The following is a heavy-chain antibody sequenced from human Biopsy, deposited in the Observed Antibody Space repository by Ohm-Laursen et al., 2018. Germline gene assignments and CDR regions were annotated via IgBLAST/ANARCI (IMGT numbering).Heavy chain of an antibody. J-gene: IGHJ4*02. D-gene: IGHD1-26*01. Sequence: ASVKVSCKASSYTFTSHDINWVRQATGQGLEWMGWMSPNTGNTVYAQRFQDRVTMTSDTSTGTAYMGLTSLTSDDTAVYFCARWETTLGRSLDSWGQGTLVAVSS. CDR3: ARWETTLGRSLDS. CDR1: SYTFTSHD. V-gene: IGHV1-8*01. CDR2: MSPNTGNT.